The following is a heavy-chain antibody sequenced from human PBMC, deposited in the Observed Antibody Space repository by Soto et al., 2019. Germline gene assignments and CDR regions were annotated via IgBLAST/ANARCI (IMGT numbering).Heavy chain of an antibody. D-gene: IGHD6-13*01. V-gene: IGHV4-4*07. CDR2: IYTSGST. CDR3: ARHSSSWYNHYYGMDV. J-gene: IGHJ6*02. CDR1: SGSISSYY. Sequence: SETLSLTCTVSSGSISSYYWSWIRQPAGKGLEWIGRIYTSGSTNYNPSLKSRVTMSVDTSKNQFSLKLSSVTAADTAVYYCARHSSSWYNHYYGMDVWGQGTTVTVSS.